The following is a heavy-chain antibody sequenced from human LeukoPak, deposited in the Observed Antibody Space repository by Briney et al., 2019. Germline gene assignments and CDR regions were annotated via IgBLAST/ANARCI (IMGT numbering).Heavy chain of an antibody. Sequence: GGSLRLSCAASGFTFSDYYMSWIRQAPGKGLEWVSYISSSGSTIYYADSVKGRFTISRDNAKNSLYLQMNSLRAEDTAVYYCARDLTSRYSSSWYDYWGQGTLVTVSS. CDR3: ARDLTSRYSSSWYDY. CDR1: GFTFSDYY. CDR2: ISSSGSTI. D-gene: IGHD6-13*01. V-gene: IGHV3-11*01. J-gene: IGHJ4*02.